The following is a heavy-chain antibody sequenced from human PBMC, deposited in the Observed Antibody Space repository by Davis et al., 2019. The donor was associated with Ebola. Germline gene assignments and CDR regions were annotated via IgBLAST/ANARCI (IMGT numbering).Heavy chain of an antibody. CDR3: ARSPYTFGGPADY. D-gene: IGHD3-16*01. CDR1: GFTVSSNY. Sequence: GGSLRLSCAASGFTVSSNYMSWVRQAPGKGLEWVSVIYSGGSTYYADSVKGRFTISRDNAKNSLYLQMNSLRVEDTAVYYCARSPYTFGGPADYWGQGTLVTVSS. J-gene: IGHJ4*02. CDR2: IYSGGST. V-gene: IGHV3-53*01.